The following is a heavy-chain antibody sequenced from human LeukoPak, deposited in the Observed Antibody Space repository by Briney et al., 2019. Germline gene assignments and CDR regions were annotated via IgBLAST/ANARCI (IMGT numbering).Heavy chain of an antibody. V-gene: IGHV1-46*01. J-gene: IGHJ3*02. CDR3: GRIRDGYNDSYDI. Sequence: ASEKGSCKGAGYTFTSYYIHLVRQAPGQGFEWVGIINPSNVSTKNTQKIQGRVTMSRGTSPSTLYMEMSGLRAEATALSYSGRIRDGYNDSYDIWGQATMATVSS. CDR2: INPSNVST. D-gene: IGHD5-24*01. CDR1: GYTFTSYY.